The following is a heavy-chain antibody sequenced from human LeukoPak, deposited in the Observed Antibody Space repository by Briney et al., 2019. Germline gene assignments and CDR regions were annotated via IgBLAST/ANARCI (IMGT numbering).Heavy chain of an antibody. Sequence: GRSPRLSCAASGFTFTYYSMHWVRQAPGKGLEWVAAISYDGSNKYHADSVRGRFTLSRDNSQSTLYLQTNSLRPEDTAVYYCARDPHSSGWRNYFDYWGQGTLVTVSS. D-gene: IGHD6-19*01. J-gene: IGHJ4*02. CDR3: ARDPHSSGWRNYFDY. CDR2: ISYDGSNK. CDR1: GFTFTYYS. V-gene: IGHV3-30*04.